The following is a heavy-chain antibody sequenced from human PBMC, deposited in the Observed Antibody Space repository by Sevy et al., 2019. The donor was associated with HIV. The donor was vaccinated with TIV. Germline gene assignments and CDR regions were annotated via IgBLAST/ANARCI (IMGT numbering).Heavy chain of an antibody. CDR2: IKKDGSDK. D-gene: IGHD1-1*01. CDR1: GFTFNNYW. V-gene: IGHV3-7*03. CDR3: ARSWDYWVQMGY. J-gene: IGHJ4*02. Sequence: GGSLRLSCAASGFTFNNYWMTWVRQAPGKGLEWVANIKKDGSDKYYMESVKGRFNISRDNTKNSLYLQLNSRRAEDTAVYYCARSWDYWVQMGYWGQGTLVTVSS.